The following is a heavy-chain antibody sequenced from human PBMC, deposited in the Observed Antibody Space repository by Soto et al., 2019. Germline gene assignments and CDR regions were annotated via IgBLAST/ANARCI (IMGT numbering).Heavy chain of an antibody. CDR2: IEGDGGTI. CDR1: GFSFSSHW. D-gene: IGHD3-3*01. V-gene: IGHV3-74*01. Sequence: EVQLVESGGGLVQPGGSLRLSCEASGFSFSSHWIHWVRQAPGKGLVWVARIEGDGGTISYADSVKGRFTISRDNAKNTVYLQMNSLRAEDTAVYYCARVRFLEWLGPMDVWGQGTTVTVSS. J-gene: IGHJ6*02. CDR3: ARVRFLEWLGPMDV.